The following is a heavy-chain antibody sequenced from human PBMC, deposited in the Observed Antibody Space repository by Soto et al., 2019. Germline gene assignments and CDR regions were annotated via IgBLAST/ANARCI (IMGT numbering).Heavy chain of an antibody. D-gene: IGHD3-3*01. J-gene: IGHJ4*02. CDR2: IYWDEDK. Sequence: QITLNESGPTQVKPRQTLTLTCTFSGFSLTTSGVGVGWIRQSPGKAPEGLALIYWDEDKRYSPSLKSRLTITKDPAKNQVVLTMADLDPADTATYYCAHRVLRTVFGLVTTTAIYFDSWGQGTPVAVSS. CDR1: GFSLTTSGVG. V-gene: IGHV2-5*02. CDR3: AHRVLRTVFGLVTTTAIYFDS.